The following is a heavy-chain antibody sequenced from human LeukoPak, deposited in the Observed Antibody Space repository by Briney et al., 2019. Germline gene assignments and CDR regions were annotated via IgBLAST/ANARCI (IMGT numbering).Heavy chain of an antibody. CDR3: ARDRGRIAAAGDTRTYDAFDI. CDR1: GGSISSYY. V-gene: IGHV4-59*01. CDR2: IYYSGST. Sequence: PSETLSLTCTVSGGSISSYYWSWIRQPPGKGLEWIGYIYYSGSTNYNPSLKSRVTISVDTSKNQFSLKLSSVTAADTAVYYCARDRGRIAAAGDTRTYDAFDIWGQGTMVTVPS. D-gene: IGHD6-13*01. J-gene: IGHJ3*02.